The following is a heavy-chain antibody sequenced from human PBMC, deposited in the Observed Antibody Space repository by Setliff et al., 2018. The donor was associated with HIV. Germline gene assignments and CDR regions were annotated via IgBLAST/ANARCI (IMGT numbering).Heavy chain of an antibody. D-gene: IGHD2-2*01. CDR1: GYSFTSYW. Sequence: GESLKISCKGSGYSFTSYWIGWVRQMPGKGLEWMGIIYPGDSGTRYSPSFQGQVTISADKSISTAYLQWSSLKASDTAMYYCARCSSSWPRILYYMDVWGKGTTVTVSS. CDR2: IYPGDSGT. J-gene: IGHJ6*03. CDR3: ARCSSSWPRILYYMDV. V-gene: IGHV5-51*01.